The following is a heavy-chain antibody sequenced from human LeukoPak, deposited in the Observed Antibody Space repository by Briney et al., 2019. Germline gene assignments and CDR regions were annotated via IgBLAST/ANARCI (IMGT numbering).Heavy chain of an antibody. V-gene: IGHV3-23*01. CDR2: ISGSGGST. J-gene: IGHJ4*02. CDR1: GFTFSSYA. CDR3: ARGTREHGLDY. Sequence: GGSLRLSCAASGFTFSSYAMTWVRQAPGKGLEWVSAISGSGGSTYYADSVKGRFTISRDYVKNSLYLQMNSLRADDTAVYYCARGTREHGLDYWGLGTLVTVSS. D-gene: IGHD1-26*01.